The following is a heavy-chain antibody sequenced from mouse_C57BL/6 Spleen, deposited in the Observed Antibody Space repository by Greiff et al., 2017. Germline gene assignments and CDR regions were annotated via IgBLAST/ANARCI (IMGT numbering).Heavy chain of an antibody. CDR2: IDPDTGGT. D-gene: IGHD2-5*01. V-gene: IGHV1-15*01. J-gene: IGHJ3*01. CDR3: TRGDSNYESWFAY. Sequence: QVQLKQSGAELVRPGASVTLSCKASGYTFTDYEMHWVKQTPVHGLEWIGAIDPDTGGTAYNQKFKGKAILTADKSSSTAYMELRSLTSDDSAVYYCTRGDSNYESWFAYWGQGTLVTVSA. CDR1: GYTFTDYE.